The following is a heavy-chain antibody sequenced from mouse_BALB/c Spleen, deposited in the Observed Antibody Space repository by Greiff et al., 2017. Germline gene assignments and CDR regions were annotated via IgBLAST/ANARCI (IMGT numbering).Heavy chain of an antibody. V-gene: IGHV1-55*01. CDR2: IYPGSGST. CDR3: AKLGRDY. D-gene: IGHD4-1*01. J-gene: IGHJ2*01. CDR1: GYNFTSYC. Sequence: VQLQQPGAEFVKPGTSVKLSCTASGYNFTSYCIYWVKLRPGQGLEWIGDIYPGSGSTNYNEKFKSKATLTVDTSPSTAYMQLSSLASEDSAFYYCAKLGRDYWGQGTTLTVSA.